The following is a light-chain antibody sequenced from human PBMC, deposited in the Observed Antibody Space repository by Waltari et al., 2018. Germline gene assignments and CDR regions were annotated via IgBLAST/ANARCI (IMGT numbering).Light chain of an antibody. J-gene: IGLJ3*02. Sequence: QSVLTQPPSASGTPGQRVTISCSGSTSNIGANLVYWYQQLQGKAPKLRIYNNNQRPSGVPDRFSDSKSGTSASLAISGLRSEDEAEYYCAVWDERVRGRVFGGGTKLTVL. CDR3: AVWDERVRGRV. V-gene: IGLV1-47*02. CDR1: TSNIGANL. CDR2: NNN.